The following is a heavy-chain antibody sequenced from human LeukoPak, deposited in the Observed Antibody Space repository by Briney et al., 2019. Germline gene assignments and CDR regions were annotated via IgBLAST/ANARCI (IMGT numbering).Heavy chain of an antibody. CDR1: GYTFTSYD. J-gene: IGHJ4*02. Sequence: ASVTVSCKASGYTFTSYDINWVRQATGQGLEWMGWMNPNSGNTGCAQKFQGRVTMTRNTSISTAYMELSSLRSEDTAVYYCARASLWSLGDYWGQGTLVTVSS. CDR3: ARASLWSLGDY. CDR2: MNPNSGNT. V-gene: IGHV1-8*01. D-gene: IGHD3-10*01.